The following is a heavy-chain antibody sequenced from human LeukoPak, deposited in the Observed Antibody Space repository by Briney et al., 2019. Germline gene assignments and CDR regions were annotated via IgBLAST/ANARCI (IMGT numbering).Heavy chain of an antibody. CDR1: GFTFSSYS. CDR3: ASYSGSYISN. V-gene: IGHV3-21*01. CDR2: ISSSSSYI. Sequence: GGSLRLSCAASGFTFSSYSMNWVRQAPGKGLEWVSSISSSSSYIYHADSVKGRFTISRDNAKNSLYLQMNSLRAEDTAVYYCASYSGSYISNWGQGTLVTVSS. J-gene: IGHJ4*02. D-gene: IGHD1-26*01.